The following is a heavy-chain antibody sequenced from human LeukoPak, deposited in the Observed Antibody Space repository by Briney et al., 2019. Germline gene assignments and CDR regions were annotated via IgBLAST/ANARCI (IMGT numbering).Heavy chain of an antibody. V-gene: IGHV4-30-2*01. CDR2: IYHSGST. J-gene: IGHJ4*02. Sequence: SETLSLTCNVSGGSISSGGYYWSWIRQPPGKGLEWIGYIYHSGSTYYNPSLKSRVTISVDRSKNQFSLKLSSVTAADTAVYYCAGGEELQLDYWGQGTLVTVSS. CDR3: AGGEELQLDY. CDR1: GGSISSGGYY. D-gene: IGHD1-26*01.